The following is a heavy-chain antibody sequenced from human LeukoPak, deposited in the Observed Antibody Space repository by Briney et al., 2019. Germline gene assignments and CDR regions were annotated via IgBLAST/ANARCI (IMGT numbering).Heavy chain of an antibody. D-gene: IGHD3-10*01. CDR1: GGSISSSNW. CDR3: AISHQRAYYYGSGSYGY. V-gene: IGHV4-4*02. Sequence: KTSETLSLTCAVSGGSISSSNWWSWVRQPPGKGLEWIGEIYHSGSTNYNPSLKSRVTISVDKSKNQFSLKLSSVTAADTAVYYCAISHQRAYYYGSGSYGYWGQGTLVTVSS. J-gene: IGHJ4*02. CDR2: IYHSGST.